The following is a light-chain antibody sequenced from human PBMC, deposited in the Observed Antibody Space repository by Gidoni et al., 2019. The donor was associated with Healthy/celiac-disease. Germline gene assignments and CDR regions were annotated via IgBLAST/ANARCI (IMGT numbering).Light chain of an antibody. CDR1: QSVSSY. Sequence: IVLTQSPATLSLSPGERATLSCTASQSVSSYLAWYQQKPGQAPRLLIYDASNRATGIPARFSGSGSGTDFTLTISSLEPEDFAVYYCQQRSNWTFGQGTKVEIK. V-gene: IGKV3-11*01. CDR3: QQRSNWT. CDR2: DAS. J-gene: IGKJ1*01.